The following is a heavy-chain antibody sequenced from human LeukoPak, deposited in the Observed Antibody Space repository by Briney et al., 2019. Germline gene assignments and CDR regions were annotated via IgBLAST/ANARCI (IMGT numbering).Heavy chain of an antibody. J-gene: IGHJ4*02. Sequence: PGGSPRLSCAASGFTFSSYWMSWVRQAPGKGLEWVANIKQDGSEKYYVDSVKGRFTISRDNAKNSLYLQMNSLRAEDTAVYYCARVIVVGATTYFTTTNFDYWGQGTLVTVSS. CDR3: ARVIVVGATTYFTTTNFDY. CDR2: IKQDGSEK. CDR1: GFTFSSYW. V-gene: IGHV3-7*01. D-gene: IGHD1-26*01.